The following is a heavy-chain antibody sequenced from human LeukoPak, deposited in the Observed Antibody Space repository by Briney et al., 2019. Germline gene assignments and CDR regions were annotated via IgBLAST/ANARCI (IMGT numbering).Heavy chain of an antibody. CDR3: ARSIAAAGTPIDI. CDR2: ISAYNGNT. D-gene: IGHD6-13*01. J-gene: IGHJ3*02. V-gene: IGHV1-18*01. Sequence: ASVKVSCKASGYTXTSXGISWVRQAPGXXLXWMGWISAYNGNTNYAQKLQGRVTMTTDTSTSTAYMELRSLRSDDTAVYYCARSIAAAGTPIDIWGQGTMVTVSS. CDR1: GYTXTSXG.